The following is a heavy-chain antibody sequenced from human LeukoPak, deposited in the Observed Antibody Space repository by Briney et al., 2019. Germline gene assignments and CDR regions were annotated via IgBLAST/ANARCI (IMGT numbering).Heavy chain of an antibody. CDR3: ARANGSGRNYYYSGMDV. J-gene: IGHJ6*02. Sequence: GGSLRLSCAASGFTFSSYSMHWVRQAPGKGLVWVSRINSDGSSTSYADSVKGRFTISRDNAKNTLYLQMNSLRTEDTAVYYCARANGSGRNYYYSGMDVWGQGTTVTASS. CDR2: INSDGSST. CDR1: GFTFSSYS. V-gene: IGHV3-74*01. D-gene: IGHD3-10*01.